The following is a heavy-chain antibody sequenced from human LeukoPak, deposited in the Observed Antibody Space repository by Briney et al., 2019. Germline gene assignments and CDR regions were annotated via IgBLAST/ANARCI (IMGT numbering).Heavy chain of an antibody. CDR3: ARDLGRVTGGRPRVGADNFDY. Sequence: ASVKVSCKASGYTFTGYYMHWVRQAPGQGLEWMGWINPNSGGTNYAQKFQGRVTMTRDTSISTAYMELSSLRSDDTAVYYCARDLGRVTGGRPRVGADNFDYWGQGTLVTVSS. J-gene: IGHJ4*02. CDR1: GYTFTGYY. D-gene: IGHD1-26*01. V-gene: IGHV1-2*02. CDR2: INPNSGGT.